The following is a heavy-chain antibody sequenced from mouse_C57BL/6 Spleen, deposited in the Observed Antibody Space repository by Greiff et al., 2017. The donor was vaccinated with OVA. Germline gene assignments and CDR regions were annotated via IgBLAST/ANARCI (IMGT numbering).Heavy chain of an antibody. J-gene: IGHJ2*01. Sequence: EVTLVESGGGLVKPGGSLQLSCAASVFTFSDYGMHWFRQAPEKGLEWVAYISSGSSTIYYADTVKGRFTISRDNAKNTLFLQMTSLRSEDTAMYYCARRDYGRDFDYWGQGTTLTVSS. CDR2: ISSGSSTI. CDR3: ARRDYGRDFDY. V-gene: IGHV5-17*01. CDR1: VFTFSDYG. D-gene: IGHD1-1*01.